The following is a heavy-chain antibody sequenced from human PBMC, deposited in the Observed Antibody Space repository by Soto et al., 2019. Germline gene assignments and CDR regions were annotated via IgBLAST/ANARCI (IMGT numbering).Heavy chain of an antibody. CDR2: IYYSGST. D-gene: IGHD5-12*01. J-gene: IGHJ6*03. CDR1: GGSISSSSYY. V-gene: IGHV4-39*01. CDR3: AGLGGYSDYYYYMDV. Sequence: SETLSLTCTVSGGSISSSSYYRGWIRQPPGKGLEWIGSIYYSGSTYYNPSLKSRVTISVDTSKNQFSLKLSSVTAADTAVYYCAGLGGYSDYYYYMDVWGKGTTVTVSS.